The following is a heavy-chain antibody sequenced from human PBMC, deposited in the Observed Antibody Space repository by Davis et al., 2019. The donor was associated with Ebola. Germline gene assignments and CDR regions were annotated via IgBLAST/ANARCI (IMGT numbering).Heavy chain of an antibody. V-gene: IGHV1-69*13. CDR3: ARDDWNQNWFDP. CDR2: IIPIFGTA. J-gene: IGHJ5*02. CDR1: GGTFSSYA. Sequence: SVKVSCKASGGTFSSYAISWVRQAPGQGLEWMGGIIPIFGTANYAQKFQGRVTITADESTSTAYMELSSLRSEDTAVYYCARDDWNQNWFDPWGQGTLVTVSS. D-gene: IGHD1-1*01.